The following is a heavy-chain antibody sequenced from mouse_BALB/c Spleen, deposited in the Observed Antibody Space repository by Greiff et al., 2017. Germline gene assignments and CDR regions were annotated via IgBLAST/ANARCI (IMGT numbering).Heavy chain of an antibody. Sequence: EVKLEESGAELVRSGASVKLSCTASGFNIKDYYMHWVKQRPEQGLEWIGWIDPENGDTEYAPKFQGKATMTADTSSNTAYLQLSSLTSEDTAVYYCNAFTTAYAMDYWGQGTSVTVSS. D-gene: IGHD1-2*01. CDR3: NAFTTAYAMDY. J-gene: IGHJ4*01. CDR2: IDPENGDT. V-gene: IGHV14-4*02. CDR1: GFNIKDYY.